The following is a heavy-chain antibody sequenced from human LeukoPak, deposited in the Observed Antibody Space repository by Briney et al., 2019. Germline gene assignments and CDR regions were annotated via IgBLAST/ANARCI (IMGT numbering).Heavy chain of an antibody. CDR3: VRAPVWSGYYLYYYGMDV. J-gene: IGHJ6*02. CDR1: APSTSSYS. V-gene: IGHV4-59*01. D-gene: IGHD3-3*01. Sequence: SQTLSPTCTASAPSTSSYSGGWIRQPPGKGLEWIGYIYYSVSTNYNPSLKSRVTISVDTSKNQFSLKLSSVTAADNAVYYCVRAPVWSGYYLYYYGMDVWGQGTMVTVSS. CDR2: IYYSVST.